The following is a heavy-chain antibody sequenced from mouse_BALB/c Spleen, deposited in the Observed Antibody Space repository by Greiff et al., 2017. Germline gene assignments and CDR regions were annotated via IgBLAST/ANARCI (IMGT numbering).Heavy chain of an antibody. J-gene: IGHJ3*01. V-gene: IGHV1S137*01. CDR1: GYTFTDYA. CDR3: ARGGNFFAY. D-gene: IGHD2-1*01. Sequence: VQLQQSGAELVRPGVSVKISCKGSGYTFTDYAMHWVKQSHAKSLEWIGVISTYYGDASYNQKFKGKATMTVDKSSSTAYMELARLTSEDSAIYYCARGGNFFAYWGQGTLVTVSA. CDR2: ISTYYGDA.